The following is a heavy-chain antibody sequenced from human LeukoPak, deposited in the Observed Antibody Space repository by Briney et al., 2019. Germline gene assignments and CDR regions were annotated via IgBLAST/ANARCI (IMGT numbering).Heavy chain of an antibody. D-gene: IGHD3-22*01. J-gene: IGHJ3*02. CDR2: INPNSGGT. CDR1: GYTFTGYY. Sequence: ASVKVSCKASGYTFTGYYMHWVRQAPGQGLEWMGWINPNSGGTNYAQKFQGRVTMTRDTSISTAYMELSRLRSDDTAVYYCASRGGYYDSSGDAFDIWGQGTMVTVSS. V-gene: IGHV1-2*02. CDR3: ASRGGYYDSSGDAFDI.